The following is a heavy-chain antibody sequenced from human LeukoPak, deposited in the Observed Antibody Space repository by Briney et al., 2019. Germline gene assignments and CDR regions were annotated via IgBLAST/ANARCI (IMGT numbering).Heavy chain of an antibody. J-gene: IGHJ4*02. CDR1: GYTLAELA. Sequence: ASVKVSCKVSGYTLAELAMHWVRQAPGQGLEWMGWMNSNSGNTGYAQTFQGRVTMTRNTSISTAYMELSSLRSEDTAVYYCARGRATMVRGVIIERFDYWGQGTLVTVSS. CDR2: MNSNSGNT. D-gene: IGHD3-10*01. V-gene: IGHV1-8*01. CDR3: ARGRATMVRGVIIERFDY.